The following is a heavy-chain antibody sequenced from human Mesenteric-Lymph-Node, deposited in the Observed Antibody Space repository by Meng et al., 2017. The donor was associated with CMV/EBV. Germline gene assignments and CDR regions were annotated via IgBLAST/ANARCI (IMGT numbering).Heavy chain of an antibody. D-gene: IGHD2-2*01. CDR2: INPGNSDT. J-gene: IGHJ5*02. V-gene: IGHV5-51*01. Sequence: IGWVRQMPGKGIEWMGIINPGNSDTRYSPSFQGQVTISVDKSITTAYVQWNSLKTSDTAIYYCSRHKKAPYCSSASCYETFGWFDPWGHGTLVTVSS. CDR3: SRHKKAPYCSSASCYETFGWFDP.